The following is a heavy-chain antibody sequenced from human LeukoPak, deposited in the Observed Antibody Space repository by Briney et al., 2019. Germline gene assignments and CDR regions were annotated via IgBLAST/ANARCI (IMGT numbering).Heavy chain of an antibody. Sequence: GASVKVSCKASGYTFTGYYMHWVRQAPGQGLEWMGWINPNSGGTNYAQKFQGRVTVTRDTSISTAYMELSRLRSDDTAVYYCARDRPLITMVRGVTFDYWGQGTLVTVSS. CDR2: INPNSGGT. V-gene: IGHV1-2*02. CDR3: ARDRPLITMVRGVTFDY. J-gene: IGHJ4*02. CDR1: GYTFTGYY. D-gene: IGHD3-10*01.